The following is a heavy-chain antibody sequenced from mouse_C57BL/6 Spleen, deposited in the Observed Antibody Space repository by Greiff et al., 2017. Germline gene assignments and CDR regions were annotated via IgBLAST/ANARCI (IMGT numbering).Heavy chain of an antibody. CDR1: GYAFSSSW. J-gene: IGHJ3*01. V-gene: IGHV1-82*01. D-gene: IGHD2-5*01. CDR2: IYPGDGAT. CDR3: AAYYSKGGFGD. Sequence: QVQLQPSGPELVTPGASVKISCKASGYAFSSSWPNWVKQRPGTGLERIGRIYPGDGATNYNGKFTGKATLTADKSSSTAYMQLSSLTSEDSAVYFCAAYYSKGGFGDWGQGTLVTVSA.